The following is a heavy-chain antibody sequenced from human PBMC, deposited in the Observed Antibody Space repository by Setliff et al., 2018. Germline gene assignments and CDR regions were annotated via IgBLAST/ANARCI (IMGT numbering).Heavy chain of an antibody. Sequence: ASVKVSCKASGYSFTSYGITWVRQAPGQGLEWMGGTIPMFGTTEYAQKFQGRLTIITDESTNTAFMELSSLTSEDTAVYYCAREGVHTRSSTDYHYYMDVWGRGTTVTVSS. CDR2: TIPMFGTT. CDR3: AREGVHTRSSTDYHYYMDV. CDR1: GYSFTSYG. V-gene: IGHV1-69*05. J-gene: IGHJ6*03. D-gene: IGHD1-26*01.